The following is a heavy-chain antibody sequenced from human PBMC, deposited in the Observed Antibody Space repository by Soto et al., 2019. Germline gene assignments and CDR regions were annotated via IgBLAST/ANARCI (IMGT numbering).Heavy chain of an antibody. CDR1: GFSLSTSDVG. J-gene: IGHJ4*02. CDR2: IYWDDDK. Sequence: SGPRLVNPTQTLTLTCTVSGFSLSTSDVGVGWIRQPPGKALEWLAIIYWDDDKRYSPSLKSRLTITKDTSKNQVVLTVTNMDPVDTATYYCAHSKYSRSSFDYWGQGTLVTVSS. D-gene: IGHD6-6*01. V-gene: IGHV2-5*02. CDR3: AHSKYSRSSFDY.